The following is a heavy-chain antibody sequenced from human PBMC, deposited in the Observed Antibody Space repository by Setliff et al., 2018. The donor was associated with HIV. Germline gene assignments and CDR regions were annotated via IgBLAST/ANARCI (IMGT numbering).Heavy chain of an antibody. CDR1: GGSISTYY. J-gene: IGHJ3*01. CDR3: ARVQMAYAAFDV. Sequence: SETLSLTCTVSGGSISTYYWSWIRQPPGKGLEWIGSIYFTGSSDSNPSLKSRVTLSVDTSKHQFSLKLSSVTAADTAVYYCARVQMAYAAFDVWGQGTMGTVS. D-gene: IGHD4-17*01. V-gene: IGHV4-59*01. CDR2: IYFTGSS.